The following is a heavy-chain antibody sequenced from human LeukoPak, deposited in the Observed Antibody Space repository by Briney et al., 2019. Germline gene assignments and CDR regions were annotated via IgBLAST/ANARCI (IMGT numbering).Heavy chain of an antibody. Sequence: ASVKVSCKVSGYTLTELSMHWARQAPGKGLEWMGGFDPEDGETTYAQKFQGRVTMTEDTSTDTAYMELSSLRSEDTAVYYCATGEQWLVPYFDYWGQGTLVTVSS. CDR2: FDPEDGET. V-gene: IGHV1-24*01. J-gene: IGHJ4*02. CDR1: GYTLTELS. CDR3: ATGEQWLVPYFDY. D-gene: IGHD6-19*01.